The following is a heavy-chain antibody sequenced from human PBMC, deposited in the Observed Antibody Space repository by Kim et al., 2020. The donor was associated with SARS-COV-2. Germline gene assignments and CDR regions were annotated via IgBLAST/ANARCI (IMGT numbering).Heavy chain of an antibody. CDR3: ARDSSYDILTGYPDYFDY. CDR1: GYTFTSYA. D-gene: IGHD3-9*01. Sequence: ASVKVSCKASGYTFTSYAMHWVRQAPGQRLEWMGWINAGNGNTKYSQKFQGRVTITRDTSASTAYMELSSLRSEDTAVYYCARDSSYDILTGYPDYFDYWGQGTLVTVSS. CDR2: INAGNGNT. V-gene: IGHV1-3*01. J-gene: IGHJ4*02.